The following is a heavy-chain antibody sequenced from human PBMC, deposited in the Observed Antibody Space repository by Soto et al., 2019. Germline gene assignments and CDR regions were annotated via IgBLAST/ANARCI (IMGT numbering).Heavy chain of an antibody. CDR1: GFTFNSYW. V-gene: IGHV3-7*01. D-gene: IGHD6-13*01. Sequence: EVQLVESGGGLVQPGGSLRLSCAASGFTFNSYWMSWVRQTPGKGLEWVANIKQDGGEKHYVDPVKGRFTISRANAKNSLHLQRNSRGVEDTGAYYCARDGPPYSSTSGWFGPWGQGTLVTVSS. J-gene: IGHJ5*02. CDR2: IKQDGGEK. CDR3: ARDGPPYSSTSGWFGP.